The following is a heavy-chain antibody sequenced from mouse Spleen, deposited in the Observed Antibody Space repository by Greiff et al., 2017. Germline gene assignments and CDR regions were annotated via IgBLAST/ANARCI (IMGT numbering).Heavy chain of an antibody. CDR3: ARPGGNYGGFDWYFDV. Sequence: EVKLMESGGGLVKLGGSLKLSCAASGFTFSSYAMSWVRQTPEKRLEWVATISSGGGNTYYPDSVKGRFTISRDNAKNTLYLQMSSLKSEDTAMYYCARPGGNYGGFDWYFDVWGAGTTVTVSS. V-gene: IGHV5-9*04. D-gene: IGHD2-1*01. CDR1: GFTFSSYA. J-gene: IGHJ1*01. CDR2: ISSGGGNT.